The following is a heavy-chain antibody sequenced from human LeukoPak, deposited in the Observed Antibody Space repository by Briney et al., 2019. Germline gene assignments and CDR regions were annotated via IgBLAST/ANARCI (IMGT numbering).Heavy chain of an antibody. J-gene: IGHJ4*01. CDR2: ISYSGGT. V-gene: IGHV4-59*01. CDR1: GVYISSYY. Sequence: PSETLSPTCSASGVYISSYYWSWIRQSPGKGLEWIGYISYSGGTNYNPSLKSRVTISLDTSKNQFSLQLSSVTAADTAVYYCVRGERLGGDYWDPGNLVTVSS. D-gene: IGHD3-16*01. CDR3: VRGERLGGDY.